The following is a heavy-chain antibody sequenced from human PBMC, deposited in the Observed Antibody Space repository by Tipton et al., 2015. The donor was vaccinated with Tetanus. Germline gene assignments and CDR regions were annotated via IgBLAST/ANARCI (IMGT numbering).Heavy chain of an antibody. CDR1: GFTFSSYA. CDR2: VSGSGGST. J-gene: IGHJ4*02. V-gene: IGHV3-23*01. D-gene: IGHD4-17*01. CDR3: AKGATVTTSIDY. Sequence: SLRLSCAASGFTFSSYAMSWVRQAPGKGLEWVSAVSGSGGSTYYADSVKGRFTISRDNSKNTLYLQMNSLRAEDTAVYYCAKGATVTTSIDYWGQGTLVTVSS.